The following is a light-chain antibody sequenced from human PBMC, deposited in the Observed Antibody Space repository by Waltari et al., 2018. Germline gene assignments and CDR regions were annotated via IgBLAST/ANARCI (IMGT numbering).Light chain of an antibody. CDR2: STN. J-gene: IGLJ3*02. V-gene: IGLV8-61*01. CDR3: AAWDGSLSGWV. CDR1: SGSVSTNHY. Sequence: QTVVTQEPSFSVSPGGTVTLTCGLSSGSVSTNHYPSWYQQTPGQPPRTLIYSTNIRSSGVPDRFSGSILGNKAALTITGAQADDESDYYCAAWDGSLSGWVFGGGTKLTVL.